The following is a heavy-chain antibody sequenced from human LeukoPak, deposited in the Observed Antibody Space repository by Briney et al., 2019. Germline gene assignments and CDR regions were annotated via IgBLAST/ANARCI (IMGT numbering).Heavy chain of an antibody. Sequence: SVKVSCKASGGTFSSYAISWVRQAPGQGLEWMGGIIPIFGTANYAQKFQGRVTITADESTSTAYMELSSLRSEDTAVYYCARDNSLRDTAWWFDPWGQGTLVTVSS. D-gene: IGHD5-24*01. CDR3: ARDNSLRDTAWWFDP. J-gene: IGHJ5*02. CDR2: IIPIFGTA. V-gene: IGHV1-69*13. CDR1: GGTFSSYA.